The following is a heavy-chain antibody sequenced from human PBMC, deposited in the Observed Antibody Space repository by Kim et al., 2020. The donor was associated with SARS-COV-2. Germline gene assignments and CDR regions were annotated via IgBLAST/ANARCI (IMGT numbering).Heavy chain of an antibody. Sequence: TKYSQKFQGRVTITRDTSASTAYMELSSLRSEDTGVYYCARAPPAIPSDYWGQGTLVTVSS. CDR3: ARAPPAIPSDY. J-gene: IGHJ4*02. CDR2: T. V-gene: IGHV1-3*01.